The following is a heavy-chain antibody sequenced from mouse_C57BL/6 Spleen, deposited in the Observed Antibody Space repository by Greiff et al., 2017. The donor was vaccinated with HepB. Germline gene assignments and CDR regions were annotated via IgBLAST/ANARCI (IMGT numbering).Heavy chain of an antibody. Sequence: VQLQQPGAELVKPGASVKLSCKASGYTFTSYWMQWVKQRPGQGLEWIGEIDPSDSYTNYNQKFKGKATLTVDTSSSTAYMQLSSLTSEDSAVYYCARILLRLYGAMDYWGQGTSVTVSS. J-gene: IGHJ4*01. D-gene: IGHD1-1*01. CDR1: GYTFTSYW. CDR3: ARILLRLYGAMDY. V-gene: IGHV1-50*01. CDR2: IDPSDSYT.